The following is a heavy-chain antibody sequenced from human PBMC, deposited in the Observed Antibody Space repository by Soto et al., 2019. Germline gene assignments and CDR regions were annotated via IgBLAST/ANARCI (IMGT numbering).Heavy chain of an antibody. J-gene: IGHJ5*02. Sequence: QVQLVQSGAEVRKPGASVKVSCKASGYTFTTYYMHWVRQAPGQGLEWIGIINPSGGRTTYAQKFQGRVTMSRDTSTSTVYMEVRSLRSEDTAVYYCAGDGCITATCAGGGNWFDPWGQGTPVTVSS. CDR1: GYTFTTYY. D-gene: IGHD3-16*01. CDR3: AGDGCITATCAGGGNWFDP. V-gene: IGHV1-46*01. CDR2: INPSGGRT.